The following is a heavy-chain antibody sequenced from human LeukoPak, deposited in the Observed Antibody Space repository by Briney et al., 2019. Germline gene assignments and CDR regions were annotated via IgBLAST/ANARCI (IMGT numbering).Heavy chain of an antibody. CDR2: ISSSSSYI. V-gene: IGHV3-21*01. J-gene: IGHJ4*02. CDR1: GFTFSSYS. CDR3: ARPLRTAYSSGLDY. Sequence: GGSLRLSCAASGFTFSSYSMNWVRQAPGEGLEWVSSISSSSSYIYYADSVKGRFTISRDNAKNSLYLQVNSLRAEDTAVYYCARPLRTAYSSGLDYWGQGALVTVSS. D-gene: IGHD6-19*01.